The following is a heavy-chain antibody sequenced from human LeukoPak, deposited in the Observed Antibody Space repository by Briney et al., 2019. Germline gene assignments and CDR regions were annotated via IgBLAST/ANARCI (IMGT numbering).Heavy chain of an antibody. J-gene: IGHJ4*02. CDR2: IIPIFGTA. V-gene: IGHV1-69*05. CDR3: ARGPSCSSTSCYGFYYFDY. CDR1: GGTFISYA. D-gene: IGHD2-2*01. Sequence: ASVKVSCKASGGTFISYAISWVRQAPGQGLEWMGGIIPIFGTANYAQKFQGRVTITTDESTSTAYMELSSLRSEDTAVYYCARGPSCSSTSCYGFYYFDYWGQGTLVTVSS.